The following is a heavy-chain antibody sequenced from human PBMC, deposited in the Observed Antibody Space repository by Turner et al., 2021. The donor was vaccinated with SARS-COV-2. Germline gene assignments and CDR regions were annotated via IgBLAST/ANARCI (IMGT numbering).Heavy chain of an antibody. V-gene: IGHV4-39*01. CDR1: GGSISSSSYY. Sequence: QLPLQESGPGLVMPSQTLSLTCTVSGGSISSSSYYWGSIRQPPGKGLEWSGSIFYTESTYNNTSLKSRFTISVDTSKNQFSLKLSSVTAADTAVYYSARLKYYDDSSGTRDAFDIWGQGTMVTVSS. CDR3: ARLKYYDDSSGTRDAFDI. D-gene: IGHD3-22*01. CDR2: IFYTEST. J-gene: IGHJ3*02.